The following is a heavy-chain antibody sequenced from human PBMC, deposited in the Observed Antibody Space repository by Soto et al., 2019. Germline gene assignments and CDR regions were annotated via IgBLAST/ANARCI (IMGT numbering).Heavy chain of an antibody. J-gene: IGHJ6*02. CDR3: ARSQGSSTSLEIYYYYYYGMDV. V-gene: IGHV1-69*01. CDR1: GGTFSSYA. D-gene: IGHD2-2*01. Sequence: QVQLVQSGAEVKKPGSSVKVSCKASGGTFSSYAISWVRQAPGQGLEWMGGIIPISGTANYAQKFQGRVTITADESTSTAYMELSSLRSADTAVYYCARSQGSSTSLEIYYYYYYGMDVWGQGTTVNVSS. CDR2: IIPISGTA.